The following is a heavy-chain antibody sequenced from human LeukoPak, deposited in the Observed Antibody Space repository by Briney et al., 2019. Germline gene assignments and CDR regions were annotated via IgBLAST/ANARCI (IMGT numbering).Heavy chain of an antibody. CDR2: ISSSSSYI. V-gene: IGHV3-21*01. J-gene: IGHJ5*02. Sequence: PGGSLRLSCAASGFTFSSYSMNWVRQAPEKGLEWVSSISSSSSYIYYADSVKGRFTISRDNAKNSLYLQMNSLRAEDTAVYYCVRDLGYCSGGSCPSLIDPWGQGTLVTVSS. D-gene: IGHD2-15*01. CDR1: GFTFSSYS. CDR3: VRDLGYCSGGSCPSLIDP.